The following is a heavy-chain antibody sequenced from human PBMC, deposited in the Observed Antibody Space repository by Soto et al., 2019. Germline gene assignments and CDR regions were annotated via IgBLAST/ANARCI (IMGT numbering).Heavy chain of an antibody. CDR3: ARDDNPDY. D-gene: IGHD1-20*01. V-gene: IGHV3-74*01. J-gene: IGHJ4*02. CDR2: LNGDGSTI. Sequence: DVQLVESGGGLVQAGGSLRLSCAASGFTFNTYWMHWVRQAPGKGLIWVSRLNGDGSTIDYADSVKGRFTMSRDNAKSTVYLQMHSLRAEDTAVYYCARDDNPDYWGQGTLVTVSS. CDR1: GFTFNTYW.